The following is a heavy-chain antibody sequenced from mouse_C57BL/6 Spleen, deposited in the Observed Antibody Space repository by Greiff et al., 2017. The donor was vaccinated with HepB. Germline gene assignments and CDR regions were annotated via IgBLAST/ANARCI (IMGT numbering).Heavy chain of an antibody. J-gene: IGHJ4*01. CDR3: ARKTMITPYYAMDY. CDR2: IHPNSGST. V-gene: IGHV1-64*01. Sequence: QAQLQQPGAELVKPGASVKLSCKASGYTFTSYWMHWVKQRPGQGLEWIGMIHPNSGSTNYNEKFKSKATLTVDKSSSTAYMQLSSLTSEDSAVYYCARKTMITPYYAMDYWGQGTSVTVSS. D-gene: IGHD2-4*01. CDR1: GYTFTSYW.